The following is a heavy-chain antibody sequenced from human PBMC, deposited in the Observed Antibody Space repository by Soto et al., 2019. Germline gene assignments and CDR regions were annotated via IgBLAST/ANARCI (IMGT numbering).Heavy chain of an antibody. CDR3: ARGRRGFDWLFHYYGMDV. CDR2: MNPNSGNT. CDR1: GYTFTSYD. V-gene: IGHV1-8*01. D-gene: IGHD3-9*01. Sequence: QVQLVQSGAEVKKPGASVKVSCKASGYTFTSYDINWVRQATGQGLEWMGWMNPNSGNTGYAQKFQGRVTMTRNTSLSTAYMELSSLRSEDTAVYYCARGRRGFDWLFHYYGMDVWGQGTTVTVSS. J-gene: IGHJ6*02.